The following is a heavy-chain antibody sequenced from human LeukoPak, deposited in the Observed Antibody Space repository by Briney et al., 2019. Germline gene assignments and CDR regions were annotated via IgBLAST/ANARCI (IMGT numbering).Heavy chain of an antibody. CDR1: GGSISSHY. CDR2: IYYTGST. CDR3: ARSAAAATAIDY. Sequence: SETLSLTCTVSGGSISSHYWSWIRKSPGKGLEWIGYIYYTGSTNYNPSLKSRVTISVDTSKNQFSLKLSSVTTADTAVYYCARSAAAATAIDYWGQGTLVTVSS. D-gene: IGHD2-21*02. V-gene: IGHV4-59*11. J-gene: IGHJ4*02.